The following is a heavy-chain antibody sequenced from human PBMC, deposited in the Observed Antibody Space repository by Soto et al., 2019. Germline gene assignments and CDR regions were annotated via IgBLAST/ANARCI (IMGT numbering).Heavy chain of an antibody. CDR2: TYCGTKWKN. J-gene: IGHJ6*02. D-gene: IGHD1-7*01. Sequence: SQIPSLSCVISGGSVSSNSAGWNWIRAAPSRDLDCVGMTYCGTKWKNDYALSVKSRITINPNTSKKQFTLHLYSVTPEDSAVYDCTGTTWFRGMDVWGQGTPVTVSS. CDR1: GGSVSSNSAG. V-gene: IGHV6-1*01. CDR3: TGTTWFRGMDV.